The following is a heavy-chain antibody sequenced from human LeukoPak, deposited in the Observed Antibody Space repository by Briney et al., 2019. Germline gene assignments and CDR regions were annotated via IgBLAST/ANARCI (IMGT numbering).Heavy chain of an antibody. V-gene: IGHV4-30-4*01. CDR2: IYYSGSS. D-gene: IGHD3-22*01. CDR3: ARVPYYYDSRDY. J-gene: IGHJ4*02. Sequence: PSETLSLTCAVSGGSISSGGYYWSWIRQPPGKGLEWIGYIYYSGSSYYNPSLKSRVTISGDTSKNQFSLKLSSVTAADTAVYYCARVPYYYDSRDYWGQGTLVTVSS. CDR1: GGSISSGGYY.